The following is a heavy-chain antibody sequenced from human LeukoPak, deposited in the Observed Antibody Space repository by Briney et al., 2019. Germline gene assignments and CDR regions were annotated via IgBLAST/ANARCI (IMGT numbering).Heavy chain of an antibody. Sequence: LVKVSCKASGNTFSSYAISWVRQAPGQRLEWMGRIIPIFDTANYAQKFQGRVTITADKSTTTAYMELSSLRSEDTAVYYCARVTGYGGNSGYFDSWGQGTLVTVSS. J-gene: IGHJ4*02. CDR1: GNTFSSYA. CDR3: ARVTGYGGNSGYFDS. V-gene: IGHV1-69*06. CDR2: IIPIFDTA. D-gene: IGHD4-23*01.